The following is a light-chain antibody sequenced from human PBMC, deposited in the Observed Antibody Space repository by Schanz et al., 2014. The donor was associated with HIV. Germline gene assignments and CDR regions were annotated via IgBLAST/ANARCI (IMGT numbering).Light chain of an antibody. V-gene: IGLV2-14*03. CDR2: DVN. CDR1: SGYIIRNDY. J-gene: IGLJ2*01. Sequence: SALTQPASVSGSPGQSITISCTGTSGYIIRNDYVSWFQQHPGKAPKLMIYDVNKRPSGVPDRFSGSKSGNTASLTISGLQTEDEADYYCSSYANTDTVLFGGGTKVTVL. CDR3: SSYANTDTVL.